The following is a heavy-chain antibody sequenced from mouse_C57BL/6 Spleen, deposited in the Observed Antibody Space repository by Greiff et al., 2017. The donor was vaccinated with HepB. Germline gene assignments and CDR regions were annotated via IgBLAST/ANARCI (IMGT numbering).Heavy chain of an antibody. V-gene: IGHV5-4*01. CDR2: ISDGGSYT. CDR3: ARERGVYYGSSYGYAMDY. J-gene: IGHJ4*01. D-gene: IGHD1-1*01. Sequence: DVMLVESGGGLVKPGGSLKLSCAASGFTFSSYAMSWVRQTPEKRLEWVATISDGGSYTYYPDNVKGRFTISRDNAKNNLYLQMSHLKSEDTAMYYCARERGVYYGSSYGYAMDYWGQGTSVTVSS. CDR1: GFTFSSYA.